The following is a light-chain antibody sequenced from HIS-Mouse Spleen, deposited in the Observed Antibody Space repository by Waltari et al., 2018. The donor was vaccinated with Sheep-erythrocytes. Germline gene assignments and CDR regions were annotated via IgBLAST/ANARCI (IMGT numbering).Light chain of an antibody. Sequence: QSALTQPASVSGSPGQSITISCTGTSSDVRSYNLVSWYQQHPGKAPKLMIYEGSKRPSGVSNRFSGSKSGNTASLTISGLQAEDEADYYCCSYAGSYNHVFATGTKVTVL. CDR1: SSDVRSYNL. V-gene: IGLV2-14*02. CDR2: EGS. CDR3: CSYAGSYNHV. J-gene: IGLJ1*01.